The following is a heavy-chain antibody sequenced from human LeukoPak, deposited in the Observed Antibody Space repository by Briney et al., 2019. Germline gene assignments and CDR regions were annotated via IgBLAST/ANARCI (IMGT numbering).Heavy chain of an antibody. D-gene: IGHD3-10*01. V-gene: IGHV4-34*01. J-gene: IGHJ4*02. Sequence: PSETLSLTCGVYSGSFRGYYWSWLRQPPGKGLEWIGEIDHSGSTNYNPSLKSRLTISLDTSKNQFSLKLSSVTAADTALYYCARDGSGRYCAKPIEYWGQGTLVTVSS. CDR2: IDHSGST. CDR1: SGSFRGYY. CDR3: ARDGSGRYCAKPIEY.